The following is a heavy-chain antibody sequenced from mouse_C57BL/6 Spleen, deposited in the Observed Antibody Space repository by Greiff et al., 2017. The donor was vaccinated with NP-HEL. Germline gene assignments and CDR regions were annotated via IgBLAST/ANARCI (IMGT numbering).Heavy chain of an antibody. Sequence: VQLQQSGPGLVQPSQSLSMTCTVSGFSLTSYGVHWVRQSPGKGLEWLGVIWSGGSTDYNAAFISRLSISKDNSKSQVFFKMNSLQADDTAIYYCARNNDYDAMDYWGQGTSVTVSS. CDR3: ARNNDYDAMDY. J-gene: IGHJ4*01. V-gene: IGHV2-2*01. CDR1: GFSLTSYG. D-gene: IGHD1-2*01. CDR2: IWSGGST.